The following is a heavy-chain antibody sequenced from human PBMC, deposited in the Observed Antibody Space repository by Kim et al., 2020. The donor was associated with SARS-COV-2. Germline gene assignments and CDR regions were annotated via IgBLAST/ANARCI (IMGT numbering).Heavy chain of an antibody. Sequence: SETLSLTCTVSGGSISTYYWSWVRQPPGKGLEWIGYIYYTGTTNYHPSLKRRVPLLIDTSKNQFSLELRSLTAADTPMNYVARDKKIRSRESNGMDACG. CDR1: GGSISTYY. J-gene: IGHJ6*01. D-gene: IGHD3-10*01. CDR3: ARDKKIRSRESNGMDA. CDR2: IYYTGTT. V-gene: IGHV4-59*13.